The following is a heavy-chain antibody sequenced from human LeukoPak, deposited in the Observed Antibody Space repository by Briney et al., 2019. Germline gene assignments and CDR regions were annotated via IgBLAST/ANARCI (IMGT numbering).Heavy chain of an antibody. V-gene: IGHV4-39*01. CDR1: GGSISSSSYY. D-gene: IGHD4-17*01. Sequence: SETLSLTCTVSGGSISSSSYYWGWIRQPPGKGLEWIGSIYYSGSTYYNPSLKSRVTLSVDTSKNQFSLKLSSVTAADTAIYYCARMPTGGAFDIWGQGTTVTVSS. CDR2: IYYSGST. CDR3: ARMPTGGAFDI. J-gene: IGHJ3*02.